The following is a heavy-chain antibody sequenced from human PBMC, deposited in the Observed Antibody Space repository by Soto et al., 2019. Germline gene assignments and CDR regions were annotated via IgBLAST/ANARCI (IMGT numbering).Heavy chain of an antibody. Sequence: QVQLVEAGGGLVKPGGSLRLSCAASGFTFSDYYMSWIRQAPGKGLEWVSYISSSPTYTDYADSVKGRFTISRDNAKNSLYLQMNSLRAEDTAVYYCARRRWDAFDIWGQGTMVTVSS. V-gene: IGHV3-11*05. CDR3: ARRRWDAFDI. CDR2: ISSSPTYT. D-gene: IGHD6-13*01. CDR1: GFTFSDYY. J-gene: IGHJ3*02.